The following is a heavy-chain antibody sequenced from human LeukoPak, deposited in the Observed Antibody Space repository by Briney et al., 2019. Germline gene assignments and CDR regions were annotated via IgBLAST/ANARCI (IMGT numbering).Heavy chain of an antibody. V-gene: IGHV3-23*01. CDR1: GFTFSSYV. D-gene: IGHD6-13*01. CDR3: ARVRAVAAGTNYFDY. CDR2: ISGSGGST. J-gene: IGHJ4*02. Sequence: PGGSLRLSCAASGFTFSSYVMSWVRQAPGKGLEWVSVISGSGGSTYYAHSVKGLFTISRDNSKNTLYLQMNSLRAEDTAVYYCARVRAVAAGTNYFDYWGQGTLVPVSS.